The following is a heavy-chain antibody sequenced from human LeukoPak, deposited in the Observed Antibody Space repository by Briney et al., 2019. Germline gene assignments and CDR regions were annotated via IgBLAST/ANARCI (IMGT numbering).Heavy chain of an antibody. J-gene: IGHJ5*02. Sequence: ASVKVSCKASGYTFTSYGISWVRQAPGQGLEWMGWISAYNGNTNYAPKLQGRVTMTTDTSTSTAYMELRSLRSDDTAVYYCAREGLGSGSYNWFDPWGQGTLVTVSS. V-gene: IGHV1-18*01. CDR1: GYTFTSYG. D-gene: IGHD3-10*01. CDR3: AREGLGSGSYNWFDP. CDR2: ISAYNGNT.